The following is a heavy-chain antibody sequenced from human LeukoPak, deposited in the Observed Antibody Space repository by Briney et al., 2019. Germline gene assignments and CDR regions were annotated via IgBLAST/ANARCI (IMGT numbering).Heavy chain of an antibody. CDR3: AREQWLVYYFDY. CDR1: RFTFSNYA. Sequence: PGGSLRLSCTASRFTFSNYAMHWVRQAPGKGLEWVAVISYDGSKYYADSVKGRFTIPRDNSKNTLYLQMNSLRAEDTAMYYCAREQWLVYYFDYWGQGTLVTVSS. J-gene: IGHJ4*02. D-gene: IGHD6-19*01. CDR2: ISYDGSK. V-gene: IGHV3-30*04.